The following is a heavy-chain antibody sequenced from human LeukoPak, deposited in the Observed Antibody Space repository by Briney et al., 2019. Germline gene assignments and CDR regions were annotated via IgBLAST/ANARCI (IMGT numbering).Heavy chain of an antibody. Sequence: PSETLSLTCTVSGGSISSSSYYWSWIRQHPGKGLEWIGYIYYSGSTYYNPSLKSRVTISVDTSKNQFSLKLSSVTAADTAVYYCARDRSLTVTRGGGRFDPWGQGSLVTVSS. V-gene: IGHV4-31*03. CDR1: GGSISSSSYY. CDR3: ARDRSLTVTRGGGRFDP. D-gene: IGHD4-17*01. CDR2: IYYSGST. J-gene: IGHJ5*02.